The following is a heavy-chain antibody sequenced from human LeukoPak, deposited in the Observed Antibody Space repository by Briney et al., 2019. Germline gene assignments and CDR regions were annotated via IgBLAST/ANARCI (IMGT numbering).Heavy chain of an antibody. V-gene: IGHV1-69*05. CDR1: VPTFTSYA. J-gene: IGHJ3*02. D-gene: IGHD3-22*01. Sequence: ASVKVSCKASVPTFTSYAINWVRQAPGQGLEWMGGFIPIFGSPTYAKNFQGSVTSTTDETTYTAYMELSNLRSDATAVFYCSGFFYDSSGAAFDIWGQGTMVTVSS. CDR2: FIPIFGSP. CDR3: SGFFYDSSGAAFDI.